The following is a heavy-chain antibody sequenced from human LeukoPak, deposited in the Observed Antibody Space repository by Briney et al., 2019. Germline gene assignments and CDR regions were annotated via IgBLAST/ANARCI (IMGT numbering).Heavy chain of an antibody. CDR1: GGSFSGYY. V-gene: IGHV4-34*01. CDR2: INHSGST. Sequence: PSETLSLTCAVYGGSFSGYYWSWIRQPPGKGLEWIGEINHSGSTNCNPSLKSRVTMSVDTSKNQFSVKLSSVTAADTAVYYCARGGSCSSTTCYVSDAFDIWRQGTMVTVSS. J-gene: IGHJ3*02. D-gene: IGHD2-2*01. CDR3: ARGGSCSSTTCYVSDAFDI.